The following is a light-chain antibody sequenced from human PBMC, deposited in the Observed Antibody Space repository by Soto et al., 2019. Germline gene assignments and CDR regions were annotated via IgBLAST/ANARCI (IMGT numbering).Light chain of an antibody. J-gene: IGKJ5*01. V-gene: IGKV3-20*01. CDR3: QQYGSSPRT. CDR1: QSISSNC. Sequence: VLTQSPDTLSLSPGDSATLSCRGSQSISSNCLVWYQVKSGRSPRVVIYGESNRATGIPARLSGSGSGTDFNLTITSLEPEDFAVYYCQQYGSSPRTCGQGTRLEIK. CDR2: GES.